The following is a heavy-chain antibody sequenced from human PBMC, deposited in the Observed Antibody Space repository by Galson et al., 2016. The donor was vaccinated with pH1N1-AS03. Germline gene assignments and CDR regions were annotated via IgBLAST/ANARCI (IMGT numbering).Heavy chain of an antibody. D-gene: IGHD2-2*01. CDR1: GYTFTGFS. V-gene: IGHV1-2*04. CDR3: ARDPRGPCTSSTCPTAYYFGMDV. Sequence: SVKVSCKASGYTFTGFSINWVRQAPGQGLELMGWINPKSGVTNYAQKCQAWVTMTRYTSSSTAYMELSGLRSDDTAVYYCARDPRGPCTSSTCPTAYYFGMDVWGQGTTVIVSS. CDR2: INPKSGVT. J-gene: IGHJ6*02.